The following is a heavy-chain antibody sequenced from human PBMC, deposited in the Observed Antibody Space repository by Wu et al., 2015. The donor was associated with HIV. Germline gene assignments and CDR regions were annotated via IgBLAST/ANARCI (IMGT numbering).Heavy chain of an antibody. Sequence: QVQLAQSGAEVKKPGSSVRVSCKASGGTFSSYTFNWVRQAPGQGLEWMGRIIPISGTTDYAQKFQGRITITADESTRTTYMELSSLRYEDTAVYFCARELLWGEDFWGQGTLVIVSS. CDR1: GGTFSSYT. D-gene: IGHD2-21*01. J-gene: IGHJ4*02. V-gene: IGHV1-69*15. CDR2: IIPISGTT. CDR3: ARELLWGEDF.